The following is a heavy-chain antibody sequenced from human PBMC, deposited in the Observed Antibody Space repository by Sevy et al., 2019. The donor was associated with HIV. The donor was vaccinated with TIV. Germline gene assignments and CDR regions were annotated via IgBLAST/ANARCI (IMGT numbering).Heavy chain of an antibody. CDR2: INSDGSST. V-gene: IGHV3-74*01. D-gene: IGHD4-17*01. CDR3: ARDAFVLVTTGGKKDGYFQH. CDR1: GFTFSSNW. Sequence: LLLQGESLKISCAASGFTFSSNWMHWVRQAPGKGLVWVSRINSDGSSTNYADSVKGRFTISRDNAKNTLYLQMNSLRAEDTAVYYCARDAFVLVTTGGKKDGYFQHWGQGALVTVSS. J-gene: IGHJ1*01.